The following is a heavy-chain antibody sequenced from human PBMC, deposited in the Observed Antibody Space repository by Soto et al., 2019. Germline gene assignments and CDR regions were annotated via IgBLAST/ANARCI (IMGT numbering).Heavy chain of an antibody. CDR2: ISYDGSNK. Sequence: GGSLRLSCAASGFTFSSYAMHWVRQAPGKGLEWVAVISYDGSNKYYADSVKGRFTISRDNSKNTLYLQMNSLRAEDTAVYYCAREEVGATAFSAFDIWGQGTMVTVSS. J-gene: IGHJ3*02. CDR1: GFTFSSYA. CDR3: AREEVGATAFSAFDI. V-gene: IGHV3-30-3*01. D-gene: IGHD1-26*01.